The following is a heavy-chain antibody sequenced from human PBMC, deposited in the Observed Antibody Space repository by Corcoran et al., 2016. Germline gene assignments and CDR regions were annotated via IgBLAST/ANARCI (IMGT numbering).Heavy chain of an antibody. V-gene: IGHV3-11*01. J-gene: IGHJ6*02. Sequence: QVQLVESGGGLVKPGGSLRLSCAASGFTFSDYYMSWIRQAPGKGLEWVSYISSSGSTIYYADSVKGRFTISRDNAKNSLYLQMNSLRAEDTAVYYCARDHARVWLRPIRGYYYGMDVWGQGTTVTVSS. CDR3: ARDHARVWLRPIRGYYYGMDV. CDR2: ISSSGSTI. CDR1: GFTFSDYY. D-gene: IGHD5-12*01.